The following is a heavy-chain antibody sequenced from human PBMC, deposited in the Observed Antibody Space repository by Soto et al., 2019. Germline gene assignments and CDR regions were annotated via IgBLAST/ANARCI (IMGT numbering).Heavy chain of an antibody. CDR1: GYTFSSYG. V-gene: IGHV1-18*01. D-gene: IGHD5-18*01. J-gene: IGHJ6*02. CDR2: ISAYNGNT. CDR3: ARDRNSAMDDYYYGMDV. Sequence: ASVKVSCKASGYTFSSYGISWVRQAPGQGLEWMGWISAYNGNTNYAQKLQGRVTMTTDTSTSTAYMELRSLRSDDTAVYYCARDRNSAMDDYYYGMDVWGQGTTVTVSS.